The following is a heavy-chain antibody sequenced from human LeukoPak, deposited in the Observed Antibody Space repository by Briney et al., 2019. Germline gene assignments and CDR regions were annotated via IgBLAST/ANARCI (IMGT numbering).Heavy chain of an antibody. CDR1: GGSISSSSYY. CDR2: IYYSGST. J-gene: IGHJ5*02. Sequence: SETLSLTCTVSGGSISSSSYYWGWIRQPPGKGLEWIGSIYYSGSTYYNPSPKSRVTISVDTSKNQFSLKLSSVTAADTAVYYCARGVVAATTGYNWFDPWGQGTLVTVSS. D-gene: IGHD2-15*01. V-gene: IGHV4-39*01. CDR3: ARGVVAATTGYNWFDP.